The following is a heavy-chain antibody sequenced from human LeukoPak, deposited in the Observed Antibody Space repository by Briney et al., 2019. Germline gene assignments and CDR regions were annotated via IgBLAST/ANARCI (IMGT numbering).Heavy chain of an antibody. J-gene: IGHJ4*02. CDR2: ISWNSGSI. CDR3: AKDMGYSGGSGSPDY. V-gene: IGHV3-9*01. CDR1: GFTFDDYA. D-gene: IGHD3-10*01. Sequence: GRSLRLSCAASGFTFDDYAMHWVRQAPGKSLEWVSGISWNSGSIGYADSVKGRFAISRDNAKNSLYLQMNSLRAEDTALYYCAKDMGYSGGSGSPDYWGQGTLVTVSS.